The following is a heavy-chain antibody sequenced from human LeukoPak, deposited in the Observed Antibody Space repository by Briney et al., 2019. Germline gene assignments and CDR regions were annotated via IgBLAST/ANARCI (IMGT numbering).Heavy chain of an antibody. J-gene: IGHJ3*02. V-gene: IGHV6-1*01. Sequence: SQTLSLTCVISGDSVSSNIATWNWIRQSPSRGLEWLGRTYYRSQWYYDYAVSVKSRITINPDTSKNQFSLQLNSVTPEDTALYYCARGAVAVRNAFDIWGQGTMVTVSS. CDR1: GDSVSSNIAT. D-gene: IGHD6-19*01. CDR2: TYYRSQWYY. CDR3: ARGAVAVRNAFDI.